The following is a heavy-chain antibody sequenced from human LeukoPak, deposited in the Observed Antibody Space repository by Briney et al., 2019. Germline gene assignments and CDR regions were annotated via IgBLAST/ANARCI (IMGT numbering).Heavy chain of an antibody. Sequence: GGSLRLSCAASGFTFSSYAMSWVRQAPGKGLEWVSAISGSGGSTYYADSVKGRFTISRDNSKNTRYLQMNSLRAEDTAVYYCDKDVFALATIFGVYVDYRGQGTLVTVSS. V-gene: IGHV3-23*01. J-gene: IGHJ4*02. D-gene: IGHD3-3*01. CDR1: GFTFSSYA. CDR3: DKDVFALATIFGVYVDY. CDR2: ISGSGGST.